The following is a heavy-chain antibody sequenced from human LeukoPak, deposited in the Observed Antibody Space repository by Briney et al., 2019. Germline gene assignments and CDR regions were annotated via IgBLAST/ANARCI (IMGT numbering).Heavy chain of an antibody. J-gene: IGHJ4*02. CDR2: ISAYNGNT. CDR3: ASQRDDSGSSDY. V-gene: IGHV1-18*03. Sequence: ASVEVSCKASGYTFTSYGISWVRQAPGQGLEWMGWISAYNGNTNYAQKLQGRVTMTTDTSTSTAYMELRSLRSDDMAVYYCASQRDDSGSSDYWGQGTLVTVSS. D-gene: IGHD1-26*01. CDR1: GYTFTSYG.